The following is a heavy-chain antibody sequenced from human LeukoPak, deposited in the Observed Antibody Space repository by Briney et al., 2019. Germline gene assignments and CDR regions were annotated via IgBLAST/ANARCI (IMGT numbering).Heavy chain of an antibody. Sequence: GASVKVSCKASGYTFTSYYMHWVRQAPGQGLEWMGIINPSGGSTSYAQKFQGRVTMTRDMSTSTVYKELSSLRSEDTAVYYCARDTRGFGAFDIWGQGTMVTVSS. J-gene: IGHJ3*02. V-gene: IGHV1-46*01. CDR3: ARDTRGFGAFDI. CDR1: GYTFTSYY. CDR2: INPSGGST. D-gene: IGHD5-12*01.